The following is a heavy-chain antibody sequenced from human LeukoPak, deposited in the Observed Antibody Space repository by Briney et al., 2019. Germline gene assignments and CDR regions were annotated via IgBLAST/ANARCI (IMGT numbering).Heavy chain of an antibody. J-gene: IGHJ4*02. V-gene: IGHV1-18*01. Sequence: ASVKVSCQASGYSFTSYGISWVRQAPGQGLEWMGWINAYNGNTHYEQKLQGRVTMTTDTSTSTVYMELRSLRSVDTAVYYCARGSPPRRNYDSRGYYSYYFDYWGQGTLVTVSS. CDR3: ARGSPPRRNYDSRGYYSYYFDY. CDR1: GYSFTSYG. CDR2: INAYNGNT. D-gene: IGHD3-22*01.